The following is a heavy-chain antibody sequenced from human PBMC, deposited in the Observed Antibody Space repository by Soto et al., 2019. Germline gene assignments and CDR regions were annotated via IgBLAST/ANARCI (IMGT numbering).Heavy chain of an antibody. V-gene: IGHV1-69*02. CDR1: GGTFSSY. CDR2: IIPILGIA. D-gene: IGHD3-22*01. Sequence: QVQLVQSGAEVKKPGSSVKVSCKASGGTFSSYISWVRQAPGQGLEWMGRIIPILGIANYAQKFQGRVTITPDQYPXTAYMELSSLRSEDTAVYYCARLLYYDSSGYPVDYWGQGTLVTVSS. J-gene: IGHJ4*02. CDR3: ARLLYYDSSGYPVDY.